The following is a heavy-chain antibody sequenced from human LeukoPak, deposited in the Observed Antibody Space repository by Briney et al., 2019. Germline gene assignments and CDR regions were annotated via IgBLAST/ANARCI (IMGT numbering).Heavy chain of an antibody. CDR3: ARTAAAGTTGFSDY. Sequence: PSETLSLTCTVSGYSISSGYYWGWIRQPPGKGLEWIGSIYHSGSTYYNPSLKSRVTISVDTSKNQFSLKLSSVTAADTAVYYCARTAAAGTTGFSDYWGQGTLVTVSS. CDR2: IYHSGST. V-gene: IGHV4-38-2*02. J-gene: IGHJ4*02. D-gene: IGHD6-13*01. CDR1: GYSISSGYY.